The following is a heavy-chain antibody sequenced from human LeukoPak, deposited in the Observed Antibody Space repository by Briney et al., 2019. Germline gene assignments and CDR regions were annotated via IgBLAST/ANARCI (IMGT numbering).Heavy chain of an antibody. V-gene: IGHV3-74*01. D-gene: IGHD6-13*01. CDR2: INTDGSST. Sequence: GGSLRLSCAASGFTFSSYWMHWVRQAPGKGLVWVSRINTDGSSTSYADSVKGRFTISRDNAKNTLYLQMSSLRAEDTAVYYCASEHPIAAAGGVFDYWGQGTLVTVSS. CDR3: ASEHPIAAAGGVFDY. CDR1: GFTFSSYW. J-gene: IGHJ4*02.